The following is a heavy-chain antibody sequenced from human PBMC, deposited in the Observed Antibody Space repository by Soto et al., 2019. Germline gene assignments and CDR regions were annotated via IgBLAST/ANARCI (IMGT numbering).Heavy chain of an antibody. V-gene: IGHV1-69*13. CDR2: IIPIFGTA. J-gene: IGHJ4*02. Sequence: ASVKVSCKASGGTFSSYAISWVRQAPGQGLEWMGGIIPIFGTANYAQKFQGRVTITADESTSTAYMELSSLRSEDTAVYYCARCPAMVINYFDYWGQGTLVTVSS. CDR3: ARCPAMVINYFDY. CDR1: GGTFSSYA. D-gene: IGHD5-18*01.